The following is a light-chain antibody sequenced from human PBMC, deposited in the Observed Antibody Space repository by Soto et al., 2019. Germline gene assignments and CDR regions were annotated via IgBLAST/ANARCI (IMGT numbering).Light chain of an antibody. CDR1: PPISVY. Sequence: DIRMTQSPSSLSAFVGDTVTITCPTGPPISVYLNWYQQKPGKAPTLLISAASTLQSGVPSRFSGSGKGTHFTLSISDLRPEDFATYYCQQTYAAPLTFGGGTKVDIK. CDR2: AAS. V-gene: IGKV1-39*01. J-gene: IGKJ4*01. CDR3: QQTYAAPLT.